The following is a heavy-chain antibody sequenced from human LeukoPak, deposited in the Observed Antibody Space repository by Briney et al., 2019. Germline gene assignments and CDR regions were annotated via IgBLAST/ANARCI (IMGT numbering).Heavy chain of an antibody. Sequence: GASVKVSCKASGYTFTSYGINWARQAPGQGLEWMGWISAYNGNTNYAQKLQGRVTMTTDTSTSTAYMELRSLGSDDTAVYYCARVHPYCSRTSCYFHWGQGTLVTVSS. CDR2: ISAYNGNT. J-gene: IGHJ4*02. D-gene: IGHD2-2*01. CDR3: ARVHPYCSRTSCYFH. CDR1: GYTFTSYG. V-gene: IGHV1-18*01.